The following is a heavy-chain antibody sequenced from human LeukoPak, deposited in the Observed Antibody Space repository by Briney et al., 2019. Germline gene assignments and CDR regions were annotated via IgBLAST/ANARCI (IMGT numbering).Heavy chain of an antibody. CDR3: ARGVQLSLGHFDY. J-gene: IGHJ4*02. Sequence: PSETLSLTCTVSGGSINSYYWGWIRQPPGKGLEWIGYIYYSGSTNYNPSLKSRVTISVDTSKNQFSLKLSSVTAADTAVYYCARGVQLSLGHFDYWGQGTLVTVSS. CDR1: GGSINSYY. CDR2: IYYSGST. D-gene: IGHD5-18*01. V-gene: IGHV4-59*01.